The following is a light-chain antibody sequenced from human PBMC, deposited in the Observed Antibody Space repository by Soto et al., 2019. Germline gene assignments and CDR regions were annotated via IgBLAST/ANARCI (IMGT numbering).Light chain of an antibody. Sequence: QAVLTQPPSASGSPGQSVTISCTGTSSDVGTYNYVSWYQQHPGKAPKLMIYEVTKRPLGVPDRFSGSKSGNTASLTVSGLQAEDEADYYCNSYAGSNNWVFGGGTKVTVL. J-gene: IGLJ3*02. CDR2: EVT. V-gene: IGLV2-8*01. CDR1: SSDVGTYNY. CDR3: NSYAGSNNWV.